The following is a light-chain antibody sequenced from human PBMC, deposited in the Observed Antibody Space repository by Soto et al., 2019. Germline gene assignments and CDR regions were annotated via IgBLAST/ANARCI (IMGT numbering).Light chain of an antibody. CDR3: QQLNSYPP. CDR2: AAS. J-gene: IGKJ5*01. Sequence: SVTITCRASQGISSYLAWYQQKPGKAPNLLIYAASTLQSGVPSRFSGSGSGTEFTLTISSLQPEDFATYYCQQLNSYPPFGQGTRLEIK. CDR1: QGISSY. V-gene: IGKV1-9*01.